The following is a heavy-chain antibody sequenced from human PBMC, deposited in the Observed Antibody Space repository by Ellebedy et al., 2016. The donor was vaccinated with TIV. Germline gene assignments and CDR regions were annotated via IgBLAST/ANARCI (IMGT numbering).Heavy chain of an antibody. J-gene: IGHJ4*02. D-gene: IGHD2-8*01. CDR3: ARHYANGDSDVFPNDL. CDR2: VYPKSGGT. V-gene: IGHV1-2*02. CDR1: GYTFTDDYY. Sequence: AASVKVSCKASGYTFTDDYYMHCVRQAPGQGLAWVGWVYPKSGGTKYAQRFQGRVTMTRDTSISTAYMELTRLRSDDTAVYYCARHYANGDSDVFPNDLWGQGTLVTVSS.